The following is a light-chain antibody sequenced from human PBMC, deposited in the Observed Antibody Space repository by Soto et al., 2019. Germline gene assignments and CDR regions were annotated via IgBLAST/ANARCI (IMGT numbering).Light chain of an antibody. V-gene: IGLV2-14*03. CDR1: TTDVDGYDY. CDR3: SSYTSSAPFYV. J-gene: IGLJ1*01. Sequence: QSALTQPASVSGSPGQSITISCTGVTTDVDGYDYVSWYQQHPGQAPQLLIYDVNRRPSGISYRFSGSKSGDTASLTISGLQAEDDADYYCSSYTSSAPFYVFGAGTKLTVL. CDR2: DVN.